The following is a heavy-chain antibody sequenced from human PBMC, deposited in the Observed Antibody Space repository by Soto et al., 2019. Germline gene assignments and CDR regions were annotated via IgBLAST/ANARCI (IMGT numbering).Heavy chain of an antibody. J-gene: IGHJ4*02. CDR3: AKDDYGDYDYRFDY. D-gene: IGHD4-17*01. Sequence: SPRLSCAASGFTFSSYAMSWVRQAPGKGLEWVSAISGSGGSTYYADSVKGRFTISRDNSKNTLYLQMNSLRAEDTAVYYCAKDDYGDYDYRFDYWGQGTLVTVSS. CDR1: GFTFSSYA. V-gene: IGHV3-23*01. CDR2: ISGSGGST.